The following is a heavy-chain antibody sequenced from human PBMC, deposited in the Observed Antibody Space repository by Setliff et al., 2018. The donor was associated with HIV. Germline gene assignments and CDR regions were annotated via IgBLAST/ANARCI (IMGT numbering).Heavy chain of an antibody. J-gene: IGHJ3*02. CDR2: IYIRGGTT. CDR3: ARSQETSVAATEI. CDR1: GASISDGTYY. Sequence: SQTLSLTCAVSGASISDGTYYWSWIRQPAGKGLEWIGHIYIRGGTTNYSPSLKSRVTISLDTSKNQFSLRLSSVTASDTALYYCARSQETSVAATEIWGQGTMVTVSS. V-gene: IGHV4-61*09.